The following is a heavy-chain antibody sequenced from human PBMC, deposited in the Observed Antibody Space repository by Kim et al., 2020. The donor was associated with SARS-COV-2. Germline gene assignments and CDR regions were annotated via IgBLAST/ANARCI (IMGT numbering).Heavy chain of an antibody. CDR2: IIPIFGTA. V-gene: IGHV1-69*13. CDR3: ASQLRYFDWFQKSGYYYGMDV. CDR1: GGTFSSYA. Sequence: SVKVSCKASGGTFSSYAISWVRQAPGQGLEWMGGIIPIFGTANYAQKFQGRVTITADESTSTAYMELSSLRSEDTAVYYCASQLRYFDWFQKSGYYYGMDVWGQGTTVTVSS. D-gene: IGHD3-9*01. J-gene: IGHJ6*02.